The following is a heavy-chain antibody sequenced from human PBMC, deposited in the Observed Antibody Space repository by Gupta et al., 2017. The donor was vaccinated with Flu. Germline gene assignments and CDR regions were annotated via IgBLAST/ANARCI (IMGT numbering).Heavy chain of an antibody. Sequence: QVHLVESGGGLVKPGGSLRLSCAASGFTFSGYYMRWIRPAPGGGLEWISYISGSSSDTNYADSVKGRFTSSRDNAKSSLYLQMNSLRAEDTAVYYCVRDISGVGSTYYFDYWGRGTLVTVSS. V-gene: IGHV3-11*05. D-gene: IGHD3-3*02. CDR1: GFTFSGYY. J-gene: IGHJ4*02. CDR3: VRDISGVGSTYYFDY. CDR2: ISGSSSDT.